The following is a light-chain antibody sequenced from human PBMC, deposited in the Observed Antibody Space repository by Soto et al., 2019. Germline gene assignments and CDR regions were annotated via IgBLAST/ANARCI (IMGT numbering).Light chain of an antibody. Sequence: DIQMTQSPSSLTASVGDRVTIICQASQDINNYLNWYQQKPGKAPKLLIYDSSIMEIGVPSRFSGSGYATRFSFTISSLQPEDIAKYDYEQFDNLPFTFSRGTRLEIK. J-gene: IGKJ5*01. CDR2: DSS. CDR1: QDINNY. CDR3: EQFDNLPFT. V-gene: IGKV1-33*01.